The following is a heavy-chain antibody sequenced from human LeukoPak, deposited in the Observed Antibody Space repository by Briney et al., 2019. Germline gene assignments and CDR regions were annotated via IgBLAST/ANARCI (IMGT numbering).Heavy chain of an antibody. CDR1: DHSISSAYY. J-gene: IGHJ6*03. Sequence: PSETLSLTCTVSDHSISSAYYWGWIRQSPGKGLEWIGTIYHSGSTYYNPSLKSRVTISIDTSKNQFSLKLTSVTAADTAVYYCARESHSGWYRSDLDYYYYMDVWGKGTTVTVSS. CDR3: ARESHSGWYRSDLDYYYYMDV. D-gene: IGHD6-19*01. CDR2: IYHSGST. V-gene: IGHV4-38-2*02.